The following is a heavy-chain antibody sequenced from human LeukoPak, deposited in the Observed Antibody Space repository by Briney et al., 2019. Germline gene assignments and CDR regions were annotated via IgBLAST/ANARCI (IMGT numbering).Heavy chain of an antibody. CDR3: AREYYDSSGYYYGSVDY. CDR2: ISWNSGSI. V-gene: IGHV3-48*04. CDR1: GFTFSSYG. Sequence: GGSLRLSCAASGFTFSSYGMHWVRQAPGKGLEWVSGISWNSGSIGYADSVKGRFTISRDNAKNSLYLQMNSLRAEDTAVYYCAREYYDSSGYYYGSVDYWGQGTLVTASS. D-gene: IGHD3-22*01. J-gene: IGHJ4*02.